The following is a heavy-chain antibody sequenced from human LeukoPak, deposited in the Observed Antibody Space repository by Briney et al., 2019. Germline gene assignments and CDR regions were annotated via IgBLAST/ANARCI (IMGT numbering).Heavy chain of an antibody. CDR1: GFTFSSYG. CDR2: ISSSGSTI. J-gene: IGHJ3*02. D-gene: IGHD2-21*02. V-gene: IGHV3-48*04. CDR3: ASPADIVVVTAKVNDAFDI. Sequence: GGTLRLSCAASGFTFSSYGMSWVRQAPGKGLEWVSYISSSGSTIYYADSVKGRFTISRDNAKNSLYLQMNSLRAEDTAVYYCASPADIVVVTAKVNDAFDIWGQGTMVTVSS.